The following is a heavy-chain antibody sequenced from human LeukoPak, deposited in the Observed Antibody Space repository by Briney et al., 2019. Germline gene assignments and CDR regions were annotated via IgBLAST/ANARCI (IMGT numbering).Heavy chain of an antibody. Sequence: KPGGSLRLSCAASGFTFSSYSMNWVRQAPGKGLEWVSSISSSSSYIYYADSVKDRFTISRDNAKNSLYLQMNSLRAEDTAVYYCARVVTTVTTYYYYYYMDVWGKGTTVTVSS. CDR2: ISSSSSYI. D-gene: IGHD4-11*01. V-gene: IGHV3-21*01. J-gene: IGHJ6*03. CDR1: GFTFSSYS. CDR3: ARVVTTVTTYYYYYYMDV.